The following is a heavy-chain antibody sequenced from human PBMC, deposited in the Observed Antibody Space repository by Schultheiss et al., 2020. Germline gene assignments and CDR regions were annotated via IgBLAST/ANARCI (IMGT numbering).Heavy chain of an antibody. V-gene: IGHV3-11*04. J-gene: IGHJ4*02. Sequence: GGSLRLSCAASGFTFSDYYMSWIRQAPGKGLEWVSYISSSGSTIYYADSVKGRFTISRDSAEKSLCLQMKSLRGEDTTVYYCAREPNGYSGYDVWGQGTLVTVSS. CDR3: AREPNGYSGYDV. D-gene: IGHD5-12*01. CDR1: GFTFSDYY. CDR2: ISSSGSTI.